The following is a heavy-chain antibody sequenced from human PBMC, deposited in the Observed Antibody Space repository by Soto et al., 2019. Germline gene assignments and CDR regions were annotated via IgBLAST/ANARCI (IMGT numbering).Heavy chain of an antibody. CDR3: ARVKVKFEFESRQLLPHYGMDV. CDR1: GYTFTSYE. V-gene: IGHV1-8*01. CDR2: MNPNSGNT. Sequence: GASVKVSCKASGYTFTSYEINWVREATGQGLEWMGWMNPNSGNTGYAQKFQGRVTMTRNTSISTAYMELSSLRSEDTAVYYCARVKVKFEFESRQLLPHYGMDVWGQGTTVTVSS. J-gene: IGHJ6*02. D-gene: IGHD2-15*01.